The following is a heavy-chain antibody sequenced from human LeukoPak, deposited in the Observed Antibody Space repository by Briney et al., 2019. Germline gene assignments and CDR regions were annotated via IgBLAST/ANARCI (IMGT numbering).Heavy chain of an antibody. CDR3: AKANYQLLAPNHPYGLDV. D-gene: IGHD2-2*01. J-gene: IGHJ6*02. V-gene: IGHV3-9*01. CDR1: GFIFSGSA. CDR2: ISWNSCSI. Sequence: GGSLRLSCAASGAASGFIFSGSAMHWVRQAPGKGLEWVSGISWNSCSIGYAVSVKGRFTISRDNAKNSLYLQMNSLRAEDTALYYCAKANYQLLAPNHPYGLDVWGQGTTVTVSS.